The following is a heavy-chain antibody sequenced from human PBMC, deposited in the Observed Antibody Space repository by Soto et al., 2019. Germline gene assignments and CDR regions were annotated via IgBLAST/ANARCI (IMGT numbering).Heavy chain of an antibody. V-gene: IGHV1-2*04. CDR3: ARGGLSNQLPLLTLPGPLDY. D-gene: IGHD2-2*01. CDR1: GYTFTGYY. Sequence: ASVKVSCKASGYTFTGYYMHWVRQAPGQGLEWMGWINPNSGGTNYAQKFQGWVTMTRDTSISTAYMELSRLRSDDTAVYYCARGGLSNQLPLLTLPGPLDYWGQGTLVNVYS. CDR2: INPNSGGT. J-gene: IGHJ4*02.